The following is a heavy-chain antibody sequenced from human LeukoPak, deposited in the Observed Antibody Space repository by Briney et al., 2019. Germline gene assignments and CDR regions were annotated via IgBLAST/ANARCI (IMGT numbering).Heavy chain of an antibody. CDR1: GFTFSNYW. CDR3: AKSDWFDP. J-gene: IGHJ5*02. CDR2: IKSDGSSP. Sequence: TGESLRLSCAASGFTFSNYWMSWLRHAPGKGLMWVSRIKSDGSSPTYAESVKGRFTISRDNARKTLYLQMNSLRVDDTAVYYCAKSDWFDPWGRGTLVTVSS. V-gene: IGHV3-74*01.